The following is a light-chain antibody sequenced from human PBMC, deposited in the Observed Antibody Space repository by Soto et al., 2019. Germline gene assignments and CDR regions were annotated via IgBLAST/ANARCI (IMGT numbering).Light chain of an antibody. V-gene: IGLV2-14*01. CDR1: SSDIGGYNY. CDR3: NSYTSSSTLV. J-gene: IGLJ2*01. CDR2: HVS. Sequence: QSALTQPASVSGSPGQSITIFCTGTSSDIGGYNYVSWYQQHPGKAPKLMIYHVSNRPSGVSNRFSGSKSGNTASLTISGLHAEDEADYYCNSYTSSSTLVFGGGTKLTVL.